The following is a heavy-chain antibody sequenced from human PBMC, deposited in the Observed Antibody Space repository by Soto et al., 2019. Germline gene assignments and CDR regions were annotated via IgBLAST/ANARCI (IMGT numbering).Heavy chain of an antibody. CDR3: ARESAGSGKNNWFDP. Sequence: QVQLRESGPGLVTPSETLSLTCTVSGGSIITHYWSWIRQPPGKGLEWIGYVYYTGSTYYNPSLKSRATMSVDTPRNQLLLQLNSVTAADTAVYYCARESAGSGKNNWFDPWGQGTLVTVSS. CDR2: VYYTGST. V-gene: IGHV4-59*11. CDR1: GGSIITHY. J-gene: IGHJ5*02. D-gene: IGHD3-10*01.